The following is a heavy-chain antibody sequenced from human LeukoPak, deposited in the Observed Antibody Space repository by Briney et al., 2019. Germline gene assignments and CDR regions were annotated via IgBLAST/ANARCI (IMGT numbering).Heavy chain of an antibody. Sequence: SETLSLTCTVSDGSINYYYWIWIRQPPGKGREWIGFVYYNGNTNYNPSLKRRVSLSVDTSKNQFSLRLNSVTAADTAVYYCARHYCTGDNCYYFDYWGQGTLVTVSS. CDR1: DGSINYYY. V-gene: IGHV4-59*01. D-gene: IGHD2-8*02. J-gene: IGHJ4*02. CDR2: VYYNGNT. CDR3: ARHYCTGDNCYYFDY.